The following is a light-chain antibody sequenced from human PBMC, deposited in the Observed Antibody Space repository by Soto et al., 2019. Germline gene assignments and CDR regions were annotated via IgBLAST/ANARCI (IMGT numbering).Light chain of an antibody. CDR1: QSISSY. V-gene: IGKV1-39*01. CDR3: QQRYSTPRT. J-gene: IGKJ1*01. Sequence: DIQMTQSPSSLSASVGDRVTITCRASQSISSYLNWSQQKPGKAPKLLIYAASSLQSGVPSRFSGSGSGTDFTLTISSLQPEDFATYYCQQRYSTPRTFGQGTQVEIK. CDR2: AAS.